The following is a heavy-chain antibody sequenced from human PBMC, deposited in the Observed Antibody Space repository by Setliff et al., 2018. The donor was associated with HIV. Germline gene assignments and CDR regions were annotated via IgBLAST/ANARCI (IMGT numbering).Heavy chain of an antibody. J-gene: IGHJ6*03. D-gene: IGHD3-3*01. V-gene: IGHV4-39*07. Sequence: SETLSLTCTVSGASISSSSHHWAWIRQPPGKGLEYIGNIYTSGSTNYNPSLKSRVTMSVGTSKNQFSLKLSSVTAADTAVYYCARCYYNFWSGYPLDYMDVWGKGTTVTVSS. CDR1: GASISSSSHH. CDR2: IYTSGST. CDR3: ARCYYNFWSGYPLDYMDV.